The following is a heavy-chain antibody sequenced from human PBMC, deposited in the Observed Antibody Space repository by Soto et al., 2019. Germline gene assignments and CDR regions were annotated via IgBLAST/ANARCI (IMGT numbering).Heavy chain of an antibody. V-gene: IGHV3-23*01. CDR1: GFTFSSYV. D-gene: IGHD1-1*01. J-gene: IGHJ4*02. Sequence: GGSLRLSCAASGFTFSSYVMSWVRQAPGKGLEWVSTISGGSDSTYYADSVKGRFTISRDNSKNTLYLQMNSLRAEDTAVYYCAKVFRQGQLAYYYFDYWGRGTLVTVSS. CDR3: AKVFRQGQLAYYYFDY. CDR2: ISGGSDST.